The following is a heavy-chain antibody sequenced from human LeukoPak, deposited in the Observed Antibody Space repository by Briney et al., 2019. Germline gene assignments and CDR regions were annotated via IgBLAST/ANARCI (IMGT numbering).Heavy chain of an antibody. CDR1: GGTFSSYA. D-gene: IGHD3-22*01. Sequence: SVKVSCKASGGTFSSYAISWVRQAPGQGLEWMGGIIPIFGTANYAHKFQGRVTITADESTSTAYMELSSLRSEDTAVYYCASPLRYYYDSSGSFDYWGQGTLVTVSS. J-gene: IGHJ4*02. V-gene: IGHV1-69*13. CDR3: ASPLRYYYDSSGSFDY. CDR2: IIPIFGTA.